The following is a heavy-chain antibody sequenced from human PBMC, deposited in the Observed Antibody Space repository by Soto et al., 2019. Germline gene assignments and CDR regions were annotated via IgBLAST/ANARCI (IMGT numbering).Heavy chain of an antibody. J-gene: IGHJ5*02. V-gene: IGHV6-1*01. D-gene: IGHD6-13*01. Sequence: PXQTLSLTCAISGYSVSGNSAAWNLIRQSPSRGLEWLGRTYFRSKWYNDYALSVKSRITINPDTSKNQFSLQLNSVTPEDTAVYYCARTPASGTLDPWGQGTLVTVSS. CDR3: ARTPASGTLDP. CDR2: TYFRSKWYN. CDR1: GYSVSGNSAA.